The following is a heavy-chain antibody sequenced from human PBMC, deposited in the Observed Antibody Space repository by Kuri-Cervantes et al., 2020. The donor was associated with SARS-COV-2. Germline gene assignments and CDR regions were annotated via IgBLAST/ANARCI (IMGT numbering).Heavy chain of an antibody. CDR2: IYTSGST. Sequence: SETLSLTCTVSGGSISSYYWSWIRQPAGKGLEWIGRIYTSGSTNYNPSLKSRVTMSVDTSKNQFSLKLSSVTAADTAVYYCARRYYDILTGFPDDAFDIWGQGTMVTVSS. J-gene: IGHJ3*02. V-gene: IGHV4-4*07. D-gene: IGHD3-9*01. CDR1: GGSISSYY. CDR3: ARRYYDILTGFPDDAFDI.